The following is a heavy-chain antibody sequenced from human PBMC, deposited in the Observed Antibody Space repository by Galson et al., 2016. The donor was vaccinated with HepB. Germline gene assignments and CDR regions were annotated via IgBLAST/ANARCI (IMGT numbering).Heavy chain of an antibody. CDR2: ISSNSGGGAI. J-gene: IGHJ4*02. V-gene: IGHV3-11*01. Sequence: SLRLSCAASGFTLSDSYMAWIRLAPGKGLEWISYISSNSGGGAIYYADSVQGRFTISRDNAKNSLSLQMNSLRAEDTAVYYGARGVGFYTWGQGTRVTVSS. D-gene: IGHD3-3*01. CDR3: ARGVGFYT. CDR1: GFTLSDSY.